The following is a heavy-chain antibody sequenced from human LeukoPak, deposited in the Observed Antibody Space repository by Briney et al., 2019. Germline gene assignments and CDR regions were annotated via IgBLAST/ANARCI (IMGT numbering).Heavy chain of an antibody. Sequence: ASVKVSCKVSGYTLTESSMHWVRQAPGNGVEWMGCFDPEDGEPIYAQKIQGRVTKTEDTSVHTAYMELRSLRSEDTAVYYCVTDIRSGWRNYWGQGTLITVSS. J-gene: IGHJ4*02. CDR1: GYTLTESS. CDR2: FDPEDGEP. D-gene: IGHD6-19*01. CDR3: VTDIRSGWRNY. V-gene: IGHV1-24*01.